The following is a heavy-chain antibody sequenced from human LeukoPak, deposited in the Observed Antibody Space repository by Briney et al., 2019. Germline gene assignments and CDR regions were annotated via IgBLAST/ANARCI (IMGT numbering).Heavy chain of an antibody. J-gene: IGHJ4*02. CDR1: GYTFTIYD. CDR2: MSPNSGNT. V-gene: IGHV1-8*01. D-gene: IGHD3-3*01. Sequence: ASVKVSCKASGYTFTIYDFNWVRQATGQGLEWMGWMSPNSGNTGYAQKFQGRVTMTSNTSISTAYMELSGLRSEDTAIYYCARGPSYYDFHHWGQGTLVTVSS. CDR3: ARGPSYYDFHH.